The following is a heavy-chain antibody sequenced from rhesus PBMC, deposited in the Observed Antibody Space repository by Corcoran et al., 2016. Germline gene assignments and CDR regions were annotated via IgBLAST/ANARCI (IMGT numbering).Heavy chain of an antibody. D-gene: IGHD4-11*01. J-gene: IGHJ4*01. CDR1: GFTFTTSE. CDR3: THYQRGY. CDR2: IRASGDAT. Sequence: DVQLVESGGGLVKPGGSLRLSCVASGFTFTTSEMHWVRQAPGGGLGWVSVIRASGDATYSAASVKGRFTISRDNAKKSLFLQMNSLRAEDTAVYYCTHYQRGYWGQGVLVTVSS. V-gene: IGHV3-100*02.